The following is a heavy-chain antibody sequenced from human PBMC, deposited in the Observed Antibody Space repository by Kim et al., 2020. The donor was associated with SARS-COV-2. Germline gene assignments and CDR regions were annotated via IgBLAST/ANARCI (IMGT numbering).Heavy chain of an antibody. CDR3: ATDVGHGVGASGY. V-gene: IGHV3-9*01. Sequence: GGSLRLSCKTSGFTFSDYAMHWVRQRPDKGLEWVSGISRDSAHIEYADYVRGRFSISRDNAKDSLYLQMSSLRLDDTGLYYCATDVGHGVGASGYWGQG. J-gene: IGHJ4*02. CDR1: GFTFSDYA. CDR2: ISRDSAHI. D-gene: IGHD1-26*01.